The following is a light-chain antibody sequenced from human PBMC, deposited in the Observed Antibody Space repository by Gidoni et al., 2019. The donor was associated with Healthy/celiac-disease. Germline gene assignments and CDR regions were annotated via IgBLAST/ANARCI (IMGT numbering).Light chain of an antibody. CDR3: QQRSNWPPLT. J-gene: IGKJ4*01. CDR1: QGVSSY. Sequence: EIVLTHSPATLSLSPGERATLSCRASQGVSSYLAWYQQKPGQAPRLLIYDASNRATGIPARFSGSGSGTDFTLTISSLEPEDFAVYYCQQRSNWPPLTFGGGTKVEIK. CDR2: DAS. V-gene: IGKV3-11*01.